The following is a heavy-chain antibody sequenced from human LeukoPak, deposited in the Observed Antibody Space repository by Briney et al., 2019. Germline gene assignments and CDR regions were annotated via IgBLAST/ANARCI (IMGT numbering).Heavy chain of an antibody. V-gene: IGHV4-30-4*01. J-gene: IGHJ2*01. CDR2: IHHSGRS. CDR3: ARLVLWWRSDWYFDL. CDR1: GDSISNGDYY. D-gene: IGHD2-21*01. Sequence: SQTLSLTCTVSGDSISNGDYYWSWIRQPPGKGLEWIGYIHHSGRSYYNPSLKSRVTISVDTSKNQFSLKVKSVTAADTAVYYCARLVLWWRSDWYFDLWGRGTLVTVSS.